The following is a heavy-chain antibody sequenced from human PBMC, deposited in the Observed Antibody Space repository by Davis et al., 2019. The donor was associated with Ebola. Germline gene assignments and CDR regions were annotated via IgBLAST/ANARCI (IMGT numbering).Heavy chain of an antibody. CDR3: ARRGGWSGAFLDY. CDR1: GYTFTTYW. J-gene: IGHJ4*02. D-gene: IGHD3-3*02. V-gene: IGHV5-51*01. Sequence: KVSCKGSGYTFTTYWIGWVRQMPGKGLEWMGIIYPGDSATRYSPSFQGQVTISADKSISTAYLQWSSLKASDTAMYYCARRGGWSGAFLDYWGQGTLVTVSS. CDR2: IYPGDSAT.